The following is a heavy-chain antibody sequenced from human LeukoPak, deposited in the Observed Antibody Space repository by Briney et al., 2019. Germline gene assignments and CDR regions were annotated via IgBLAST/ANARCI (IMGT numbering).Heavy chain of an antibody. V-gene: IGHV3-74*01. CDR1: GFTFSTYW. CDR2: IDSDGTGT. J-gene: IGHJ5*02. Sequence: GGSLRLSCAASGFTFSTYWMHWVRQAPGKGLVWVSRIDSDGTGTIYADSVKGRFTISRDNAKNTVYLQMNSLRAEDMAVYYCTREGLDPWGQGTLVTVSS. CDR3: TREGLDP.